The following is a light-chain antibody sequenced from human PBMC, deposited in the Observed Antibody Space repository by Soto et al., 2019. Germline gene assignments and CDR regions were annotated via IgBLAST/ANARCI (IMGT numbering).Light chain of an antibody. Sequence: QSVLTQPASVSGSPGQSITISCTGTSSDVGGYNYVSWYQQHPGKAPKLMIYEVSNRPSGVSNRFSGSKSGNTAALTISGLQAEDEADYYCSSYTSSSTLGGVLGGGTQLTVL. CDR1: SSDVGGYNY. CDR3: SSYTSSSTLGGV. V-gene: IGLV2-14*01. CDR2: EVS. J-gene: IGLJ3*02.